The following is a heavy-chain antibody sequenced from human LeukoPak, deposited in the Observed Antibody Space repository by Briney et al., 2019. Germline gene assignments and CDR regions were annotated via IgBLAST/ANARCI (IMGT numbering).Heavy chain of an antibody. CDR2: INSDGSST. CDR3: ARGPHYYNKSVAYDI. V-gene: IGHV3-74*01. J-gene: IGHJ3*02. CDR1: GLTFSSYW. Sequence: PGGSLRLSCAASGLTFSSYWMHWVRQAPGKRLVWVSSINSDGSSTSYADSVKGRFTISRANATSRLYLQMNRLRAEAKAVHDCARGPHYYNKSVAYDIWGQGTMVTVSS. D-gene: IGHD3-22*01.